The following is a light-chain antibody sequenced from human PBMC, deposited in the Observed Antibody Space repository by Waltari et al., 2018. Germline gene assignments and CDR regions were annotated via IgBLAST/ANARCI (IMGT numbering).Light chain of an antibody. V-gene: IGKV1-16*01. Sequence: DTQMTQSPSSLAASVGDRVTITCRASQGISKFLAWFRQKPGKAPESLIYGASSLQSGVPSRFRGSGSGTDFTLTISSLQPEDFASYYCQQYKTFPLTFGGGTKVEIK. CDR3: QQYKTFPLT. CDR1: QGISKF. J-gene: IGKJ4*01. CDR2: GAS.